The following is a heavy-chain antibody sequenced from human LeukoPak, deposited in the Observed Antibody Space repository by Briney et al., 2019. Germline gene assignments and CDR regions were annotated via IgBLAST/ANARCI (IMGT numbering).Heavy chain of an antibody. CDR1: GGSFSGYY. J-gene: IGHJ4*02. CDR3: ARGRGYSYGAGGLDY. V-gene: IGHV4-34*01. CDR2: INHSGST. D-gene: IGHD5-18*01. Sequence: SETLSLTCAVYGGSFSGYYWSWIRQPPGKGLEWIGEINHSGSTNYNPSLKSRVTISVDTSKNQFSLKLSSVTAADTAVYYCARGRGYSYGAGGLDYWGQGTLVTVSS.